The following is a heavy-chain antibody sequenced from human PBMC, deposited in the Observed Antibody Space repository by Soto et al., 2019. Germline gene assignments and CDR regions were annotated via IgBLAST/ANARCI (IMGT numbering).Heavy chain of an antibody. CDR3: ARDYYDSSGFYRDDAFDI. CDR1: GFTFSTYS. Sequence: GGSLRLSCAASGFTFSTYSMNWVRQAPGKGLEWVSYISSSSSTIYYADSVKGRFTISRDNAKNSLYLQMNSLRGEDTAVYYCARDYYDSSGFYRDDAFDIWGQGTMVTVSS. V-gene: IGHV3-48*01. CDR2: ISSSSSTI. D-gene: IGHD3-22*01. J-gene: IGHJ3*02.